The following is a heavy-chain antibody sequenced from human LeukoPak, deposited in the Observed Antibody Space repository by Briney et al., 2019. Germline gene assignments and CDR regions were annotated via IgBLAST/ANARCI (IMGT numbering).Heavy chain of an antibody. Sequence: GGSLRLSCAASGFTFDDYAMHWVRQAPGKGLEWVSGISWNSGSIGYADSVKGRFTISRDNAKNSLYLQMNSLRAEDTALYYCAKDMGIIAVAGYFDYGGQETLFTVSS. CDR3: AKDMGIIAVAGYFDY. D-gene: IGHD6-19*01. CDR1: GFTFDDYA. J-gene: IGHJ4*02. CDR2: ISWNSGSI. V-gene: IGHV3-9*01.